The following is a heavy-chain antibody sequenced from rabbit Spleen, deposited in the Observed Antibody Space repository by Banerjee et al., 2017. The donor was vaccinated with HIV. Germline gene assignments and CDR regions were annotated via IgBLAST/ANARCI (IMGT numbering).Heavy chain of an antibody. Sequence: QEQLVESGGGLVQPGGSLKLSCKASGFDFSVHWMSWVRQAPGKGLEWIGHIDRVGSAYYPNWAKGRFTISRDNAQNTVFLQMTRLTAADTATYFCARDLDGVIGWNFGWWGPGTLVTVS. CDR3: ARDLDGVIGWNFGW. J-gene: IGHJ4*01. V-gene: IGHV1S47*01. D-gene: IGHD1-1*01. CDR2: IDRVGSA. CDR1: GFDFSVHW.